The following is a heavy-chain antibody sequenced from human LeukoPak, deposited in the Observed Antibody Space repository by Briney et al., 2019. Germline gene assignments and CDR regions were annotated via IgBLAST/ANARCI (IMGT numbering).Heavy chain of an antibody. V-gene: IGHV1-46*01. D-gene: IGHD2-8*02. J-gene: IGHJ4*02. CDR1: GYTFTSYY. CDR2: INPSGTNT. CDR3: AREESGGYFDY. Sequence: ASVKVSCKASGYTFTSYYMHWVRQAPGQGLGCMGLINPSGTNTNYAQKFRGRVTMTTDTSTSTVYMDLSSLRSEDTAMYFCAREESGGYFDYWGQGTLVTVSS.